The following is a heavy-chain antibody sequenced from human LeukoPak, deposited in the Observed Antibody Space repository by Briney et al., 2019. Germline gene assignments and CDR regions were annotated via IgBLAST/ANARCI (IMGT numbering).Heavy chain of an antibody. D-gene: IGHD6-19*01. J-gene: IGHJ4*02. CDR3: AKSLRNGSGWASDY. Sequence: GGSLRLSCAASRFTFSNYAMNWVRQAPGKGLEWVSSISESGEDPSYADSVKGRFIISRDNAKMYLQMNSLRTEDTAVYYCAKSLRNGSGWASDYWGQGTLVTVSS. V-gene: IGHV3-23*01. CDR2: ISESGEDP. CDR1: RFTFSNYA.